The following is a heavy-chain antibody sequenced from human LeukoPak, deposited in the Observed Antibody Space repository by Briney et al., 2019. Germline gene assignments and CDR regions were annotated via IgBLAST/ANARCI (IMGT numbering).Heavy chain of an antibody. Sequence: GGSLRLSCAASGFTFSNAWMNWVRQAPGKGLEWVSSISSSSSYIYYADSVKGRFTISRDNAKNSLYLQMNSLRAEDTAVYYCARDRTAYDVLDPWGQGTLVTVSS. CDR1: GFTFSNAW. CDR2: ISSSSSYI. D-gene: IGHD5-12*01. V-gene: IGHV3-21*01. CDR3: ARDRTAYDVLDP. J-gene: IGHJ5*02.